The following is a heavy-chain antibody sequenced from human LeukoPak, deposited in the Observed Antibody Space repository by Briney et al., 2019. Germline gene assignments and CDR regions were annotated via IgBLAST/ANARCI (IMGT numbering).Heavy chain of an antibody. Sequence: PSETLSLTCAVYGESFSKYYWSWIRQPPGKGLEWIGEINHSGNTNYNPSLKSRVTISVDTSKNQFSLKMSSVTAADTAAYYCARVEQQPPMGSFDYWGQGTLVTVSS. D-gene: IGHD6-13*01. J-gene: IGHJ4*02. V-gene: IGHV4-34*01. CDR3: ARVEQQPPMGSFDY. CDR1: GESFSKYY. CDR2: INHSGNT.